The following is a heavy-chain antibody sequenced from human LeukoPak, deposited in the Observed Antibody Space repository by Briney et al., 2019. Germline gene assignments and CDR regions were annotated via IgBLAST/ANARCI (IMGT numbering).Heavy chain of an antibody. CDR1: GFTFSSHG. D-gene: IGHD2-2*01. CDR3: AREASVTNWYFDL. J-gene: IGHJ2*01. V-gene: IGHV3-30*03. CDR2: IASDGSAQ. Sequence: PGGSLRLSCAASGFTFSSHGMQWVRQAPGKGLEWVTAIASDGSAQYYIDSVKGRFTTSRDNSKNMLYLQMNSLRTQDTAVYYCAREASVTNWYFDLWGRGALVSVSS.